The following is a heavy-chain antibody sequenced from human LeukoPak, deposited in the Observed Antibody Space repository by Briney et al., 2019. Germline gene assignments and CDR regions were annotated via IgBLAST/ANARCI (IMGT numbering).Heavy chain of an antibody. CDR2: IKQDASEK. Sequence: GGSLRLSCAASGFTFSSYWMSWVRQAPGKGLEWVANIKQDASEKYYVDSVKGRFTISRDNAKNSLYLQMNSLRAEDTAVYYCARDPHDYGDYVYGMDVWGQGTTVTVSS. D-gene: IGHD4-17*01. CDR3: ARDPHDYGDYVYGMDV. CDR1: GFTFSSYW. J-gene: IGHJ6*02. V-gene: IGHV3-7*01.